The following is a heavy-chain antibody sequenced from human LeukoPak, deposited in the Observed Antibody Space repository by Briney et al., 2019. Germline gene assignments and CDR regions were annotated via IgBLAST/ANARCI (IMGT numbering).Heavy chain of an antibody. CDR1: VFTFSGYS. CDR2: ISDNGGRT. Sequence: PGGSLRLSCAASVFTFSGYSMSWVRQAPGKGLEWVSTISDNGGRTYYADSVKGRFTISRDNSKNTLFLQMNSLRAEDSAVYYCATDREGDPSAYYLVGGQGTLITVSS. D-gene: IGHD3-22*01. J-gene: IGHJ4*02. CDR3: ATDREGDPSAYYLV. V-gene: IGHV3-23*01.